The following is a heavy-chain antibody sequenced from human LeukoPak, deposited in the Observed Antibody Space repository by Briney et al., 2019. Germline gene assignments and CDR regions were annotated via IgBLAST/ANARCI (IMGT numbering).Heavy chain of an antibody. CDR3: AREMNGGNSGSGAFDI. D-gene: IGHD4-23*01. Sequence: GGSLRLSCAASGFTFSSYGMHWVRQAPGKGLEWVAFIRYDGSNKYYADSVKGRFTISRDNAKNSLYLQMNSLRAEDTAVYYCAREMNGGNSGSGAFDIWGQGTMVTVSS. V-gene: IGHV3-30*02. J-gene: IGHJ3*02. CDR2: IRYDGSNK. CDR1: GFTFSSYG.